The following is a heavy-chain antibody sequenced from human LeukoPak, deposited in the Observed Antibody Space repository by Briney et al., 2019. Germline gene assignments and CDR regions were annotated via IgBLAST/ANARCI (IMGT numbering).Heavy chain of an antibody. CDR1: GFTFSSYS. Sequence: PGGSLRLSCAASGFTFSSYSMNWVRQAPGKGLEWVSSISSSSSYIYYADSVKGRFTISRDNAKNSLYPQMNSLRAEDTAVYYCARAPGYYYDSSGMWDYWGQGTLVTVSS. D-gene: IGHD3-22*01. V-gene: IGHV3-21*01. CDR2: ISSSSSYI. J-gene: IGHJ4*02. CDR3: ARAPGYYYDSSGMWDY.